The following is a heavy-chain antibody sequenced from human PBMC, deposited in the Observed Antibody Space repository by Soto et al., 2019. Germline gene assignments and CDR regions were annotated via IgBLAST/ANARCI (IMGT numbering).Heavy chain of an antibody. Sequence: QVQLQESSPGLVKPSETLSLTCTVSGGSISSYYWSWIRQPPGKGLEWIGYIYYSGSTNYNPSLKSRVTISVDTSKNQFSLKLSSVTAADTAVYYCARVLFGRGNWFDPWGQGTLVTVSS. CDR1: GGSISSYY. CDR3: ARVLFGRGNWFDP. V-gene: IGHV4-59*01. D-gene: IGHD3-3*01. J-gene: IGHJ5*02. CDR2: IYYSGST.